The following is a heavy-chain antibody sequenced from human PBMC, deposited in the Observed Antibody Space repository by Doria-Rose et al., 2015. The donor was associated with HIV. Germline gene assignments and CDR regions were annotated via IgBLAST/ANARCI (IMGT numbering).Heavy chain of an antibody. CDR2: ISADDER. Sequence: SGPVLVKPTETLTLTCTVSGVSLSSPGMGVSWIRQHPGKALEWLANISADDERSYKTSLKSRLTISRGTSKSQVVLTMTDMDPVDTATYYCARIKSSRWYHKYYFDFWGQGTLVIVSA. CDR3: ARIKSSRWYHKYYFDF. J-gene: IGHJ4*02. V-gene: IGHV2-26*01. CDR1: GVSLSSPGMG. D-gene: IGHD6-13*01.